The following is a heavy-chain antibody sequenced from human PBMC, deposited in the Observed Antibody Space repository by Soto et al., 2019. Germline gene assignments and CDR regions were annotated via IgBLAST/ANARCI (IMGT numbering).Heavy chain of an antibody. CDR1: GFTFSSYA. D-gene: IGHD3-22*01. Sequence: PGGSLRLSCAASGFTFSSYAMSWVRQAPGKGLEWVSAISGSGGSTYYADSVKGRFTISRDNSKNTLYLQMNSLRAEDTAVYYCAIVNVRDSSGYYPGGYYFDYWGQGTLVTVSS. J-gene: IGHJ4*02. CDR3: AIVNVRDSSGYYPGGYYFDY. CDR2: ISGSGGST. V-gene: IGHV3-23*01.